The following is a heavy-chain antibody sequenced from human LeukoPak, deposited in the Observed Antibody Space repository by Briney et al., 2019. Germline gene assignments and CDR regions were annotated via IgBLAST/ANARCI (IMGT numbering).Heavy chain of an antibody. CDR1: GFTFSSYW. CDR2: IKRDGSEK. J-gene: IGHJ4*02. D-gene: IGHD2-2*01. V-gene: IGHV3-7*05. Sequence: GGSLRLSCAASGFTFSSYWMSWVRKAPGKGLEGVANIKRDGSEKYYVDSVKGRFTISRDNAKNSLYLQMNSLRAEDTAVYYCARDQRYCSSSSCPWEPFDYWGQRTLVTVSS. CDR3: ARDQRYCSSSSCPWEPFDY.